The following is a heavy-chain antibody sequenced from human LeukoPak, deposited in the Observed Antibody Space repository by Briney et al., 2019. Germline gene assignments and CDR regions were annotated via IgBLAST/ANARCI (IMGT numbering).Heavy chain of an antibody. Sequence: SETLSLTCTVSGGSIIGSTSYWGWIRQPPGKGLDWIGIINYSGSTYYNPSLRSRVTISVDTSKNQFSLKLNSVTASDTAVYYCVRGYDYWGQGTLVTVSS. CDR3: VRGYDY. D-gene: IGHD3-22*01. CDR1: GGSIIGSTSY. J-gene: IGHJ4*02. V-gene: IGHV4-39*01. CDR2: INYSGST.